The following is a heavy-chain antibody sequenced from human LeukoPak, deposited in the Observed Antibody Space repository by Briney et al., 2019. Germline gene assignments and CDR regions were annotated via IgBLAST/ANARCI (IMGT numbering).Heavy chain of an antibody. Sequence: PSETLSLTCTVSGGSISSGGYYWSWIRQHPGGGLEWIGYIYYSGGTYYNPSLKSRVTISIDTSKNQFSLKLSSVTAADTAVYYCARAGGFFSPFGYWGQGTLVTVSS. CDR2: IYYSGGT. V-gene: IGHV4-31*03. CDR3: ARAGGFFSPFGY. D-gene: IGHD3-16*01. CDR1: GGSISSGGYY. J-gene: IGHJ4*02.